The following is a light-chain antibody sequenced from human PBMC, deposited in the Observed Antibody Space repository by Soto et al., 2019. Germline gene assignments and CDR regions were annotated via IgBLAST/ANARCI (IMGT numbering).Light chain of an antibody. Sequence: IVLTQSPATLSLYPGERGTLSCMASESVTDYLAWYQQMPVQAPRLLVYDVSNRAAGIPTRFSGGGSGTDFTLTISNVEPEDFAVYYCQQRSDWPWTFGQGTKVDIK. CDR2: DVS. V-gene: IGKV3-11*01. J-gene: IGKJ1*01. CDR1: ESVTDY. CDR3: QQRSDWPWT.